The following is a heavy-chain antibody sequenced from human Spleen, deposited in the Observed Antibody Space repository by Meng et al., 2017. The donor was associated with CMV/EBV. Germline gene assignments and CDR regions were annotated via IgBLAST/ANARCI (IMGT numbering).Heavy chain of an antibody. CDR3: VWGAAGTFDY. J-gene: IGHJ4*02. CDR2: IYYSGST. D-gene: IGHD6-13*01. Sequence: WVRQAPGKGLEWIGSIYYSGSTYYNPSLKSRVTISVDTSKNQFSLKLSSVTAADTAVYYCVWGAAGTFDYWGQGTLVTVSS. V-gene: IGHV4-39*01.